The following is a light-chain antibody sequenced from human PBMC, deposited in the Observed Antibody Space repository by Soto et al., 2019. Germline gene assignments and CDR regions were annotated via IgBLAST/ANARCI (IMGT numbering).Light chain of an antibody. V-gene: IGKV3-20*01. CDR3: QHFGGTTFT. Sequence: EIVMTHSPATLSVWPGEGATLSCRASQSVSSSYIAWYQQRPGQTPSLLIYGASTRATGIPDRFSGSGSGTHFTLTISRLEPGDFAVYYCQHFGGTTFTFGQGTRLEIK. J-gene: IGKJ5*01. CDR1: QSVSSSY. CDR2: GAS.